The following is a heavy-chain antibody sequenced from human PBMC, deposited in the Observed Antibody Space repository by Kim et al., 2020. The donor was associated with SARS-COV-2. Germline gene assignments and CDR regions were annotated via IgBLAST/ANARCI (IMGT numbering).Heavy chain of an antibody. CDR3: ARFRVDRIPIFGVVIIAAMDV. D-gene: IGHD3-3*01. CDR1: GGSISSYY. J-gene: IGHJ6*04. CDR2: IYYSGSA. Sequence: SETLSLTCTVSGGSISSYYWSWIRQLPGKGLEWIGYIYYSGSANYNPPLKSRVTISVDTSNNQFSLRLRSVTAADPAVYYCARFRVDRIPIFGVVIIAAMDVGGEETTVTVSS. V-gene: IGHV4-59*01.